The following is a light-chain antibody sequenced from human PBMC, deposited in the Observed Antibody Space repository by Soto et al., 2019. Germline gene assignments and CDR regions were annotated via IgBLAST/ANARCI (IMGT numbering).Light chain of an antibody. CDR1: QSLLHSNGYNY. CDR3: MQALQTPYT. CDR2: LGS. J-gene: IGKJ2*01. V-gene: IGKV2-28*01. Sequence: DIVMTQSPLSLPVTPGAPASISCRSSQSLLHSNGYNYLDWYLQKPGQSPQPLIYLGSNRASGVPDRFSGSGSGTDFTLKISRVEAEDVGVYYCMQALQTPYTFGQGTKLEIK.